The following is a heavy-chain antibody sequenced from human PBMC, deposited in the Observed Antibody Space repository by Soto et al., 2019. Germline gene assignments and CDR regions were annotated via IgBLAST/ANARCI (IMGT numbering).Heavy chain of an antibody. Sequence: QVQLVQSGAEVKQPGASVKVSCKASGYTFTNYGFTWVRQAPGQGLEWLGWISTYNGNTKYAQKVQGRLTMTTDTCTSTAHMELTSLRSDDTALYYCARTTVTASYYYMDVWGKGSTVTVSS. CDR1: GYTFTNYG. CDR2: ISTYNGNT. CDR3: ARTTVTASYYYMDV. J-gene: IGHJ6*03. V-gene: IGHV1-18*01. D-gene: IGHD4-17*01.